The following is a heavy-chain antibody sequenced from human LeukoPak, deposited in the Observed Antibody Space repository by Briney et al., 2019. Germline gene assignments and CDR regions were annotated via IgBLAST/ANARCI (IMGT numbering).Heavy chain of an antibody. Sequence: SETLSLTCTVSGGSVSSNSYYWSWIRQPPGKGLEWIGYIHYSGSTNYNPSLKSRVTISIDTSKNQFSLKLSSVTAADTAVYYCARDFNYYGSGSFWFDPRGQGTLVIVSS. CDR1: GGSVSSNSYY. J-gene: IGHJ5*02. V-gene: IGHV4-61*01. D-gene: IGHD3-10*01. CDR3: ARDFNYYGSGSFWFDP. CDR2: IHYSGST.